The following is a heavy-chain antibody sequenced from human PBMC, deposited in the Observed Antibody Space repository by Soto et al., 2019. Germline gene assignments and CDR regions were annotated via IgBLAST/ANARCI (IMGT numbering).Heavy chain of an antibody. CDR2: MWHSGTT. J-gene: IGHJ5*02. Sequence: QVQLQESGPGLVKPSETLSLTCAVSGYSISSGYYWGWIRQPPGKGLEWIGSMWHSGTTYYNPSLKSRVTISVDTSKNQCYLKLSSVTAADTAMYYCARDHDGDYVTNWFDPWGQGTLVTVSS. V-gene: IGHV4-38-2*02. CDR3: ARDHDGDYVTNWFDP. CDR1: GYSISSGYY. D-gene: IGHD4-17*01.